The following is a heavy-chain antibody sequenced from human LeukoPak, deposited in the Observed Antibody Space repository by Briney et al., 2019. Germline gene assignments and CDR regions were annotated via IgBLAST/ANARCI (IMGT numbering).Heavy chain of an antibody. Sequence: PSETLSLTCTVSGGSISNFYRTWIRQPPGKGLEWIGYIYYSGSTNYNPSLKSRVTISVDTSKNQFSLKLSSVTAADTAVYYCASPYYDCWRDWGQGTLVTVSS. CDR3: ASPYYDCWRD. CDR1: GGSISNFY. V-gene: IGHV4-59*01. J-gene: IGHJ4*02. CDR2: IYYSGST. D-gene: IGHD3-3*01.